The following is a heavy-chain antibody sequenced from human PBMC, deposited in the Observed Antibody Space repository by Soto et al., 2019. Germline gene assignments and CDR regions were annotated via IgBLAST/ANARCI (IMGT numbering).Heavy chain of an antibody. CDR1: VFTVSSNY. J-gene: IGHJ3*02. CDR3: ARDYDILTGAPNAFDI. CDR2: IYSGGST. Sequence: GGSLRLSCAASVFTVSSNYMSWVRQAPGKGLEWVSVIYSGGSTYYADSVKGRFTISRDNSKNTLYLQMNSLRAEDTAVYYCARDYDILTGAPNAFDIWGQGTMVTVSS. D-gene: IGHD3-9*01. V-gene: IGHV3-53*01.